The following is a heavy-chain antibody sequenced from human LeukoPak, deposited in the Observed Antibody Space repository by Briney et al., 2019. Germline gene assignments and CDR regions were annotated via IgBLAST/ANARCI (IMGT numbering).Heavy chain of an antibody. CDR3: ARLSGTYSRGGDH. D-gene: IGHD1-26*01. CDR1: GFTFSDFH. J-gene: IGHJ4*02. CDR2: ISGSGYAI. Sequence: PGGSLRLSCTASGFTFSDFHMSWIRQAPGKGLEWVSHISGSGYAIHHPGSVKGRFTISRDNAKNSLYLQINSLRVEDSAVYYCARLSGTYSRGGDHWGQGTLVTVSS. V-gene: IGHV3-11*01.